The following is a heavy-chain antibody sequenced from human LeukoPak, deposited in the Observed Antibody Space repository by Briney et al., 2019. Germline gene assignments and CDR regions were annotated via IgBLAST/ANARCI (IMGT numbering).Heavy chain of an antibody. CDR2: IYYSGST. CDR3: ARDISGSYYFDY. D-gene: IGHD1-26*01. Sequence: SQTLSLTCTVSGGSISSSSYYWDWIRQPPGKGLEWIGSIYYSGSTYYNPSLKSRVTISVDTSKCQFSLKLSSVPAAETAVYYCARDISGSYYFDYWGQGTLVSASS. CDR1: GGSISSSSYY. V-gene: IGHV4-39*07. J-gene: IGHJ4*02.